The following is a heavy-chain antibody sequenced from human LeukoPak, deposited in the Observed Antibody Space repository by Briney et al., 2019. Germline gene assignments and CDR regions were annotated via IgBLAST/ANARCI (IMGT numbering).Heavy chain of an antibody. J-gene: IGHJ5*02. CDR1: GYTFTGYY. D-gene: IGHD1-26*01. Sequence: ASVKVSCKAFGYTFTGYYMHWLRQAPGQGPEWMGIINPRGGSTDYAQKFQGRVTITADKSTSTAYMELSSLRSEDTAVYYCARAAEWELPPMAWFDPWGQGTLVTVSS. CDR2: INPRGGST. V-gene: IGHV1-46*01. CDR3: ARAAEWELPPMAWFDP.